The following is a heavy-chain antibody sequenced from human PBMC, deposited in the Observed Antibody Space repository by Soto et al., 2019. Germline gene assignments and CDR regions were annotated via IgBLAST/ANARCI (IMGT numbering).Heavy chain of an antibody. D-gene: IGHD1-1*01. J-gene: IGHJ4*02. Sequence: QVHLVQSGAEVNKPGASVKVSCKGSGYAFTTYGITWVRQAPGQGLEWMGWISAHNGNTNYAQQLQGRVNVTRDTSTSTAYMELRSLRSDDTAGYYCARGRYGDYWGQGALVTVSS. CDR1: GYAFTTYG. CDR3: ARGRYGDY. CDR2: ISAHNGNT. V-gene: IGHV1-18*01.